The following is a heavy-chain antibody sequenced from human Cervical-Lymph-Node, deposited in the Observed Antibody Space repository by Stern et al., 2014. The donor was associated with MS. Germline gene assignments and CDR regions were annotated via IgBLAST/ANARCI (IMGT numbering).Heavy chain of an antibody. CDR3: AREGHYYDTTGYLAH. D-gene: IGHD3-22*01. Sequence: VQLVQSGADVKKPGASVKVSCKASGYTFTGYLLHWVRQAPGQGLDWMGWINPNNGGTTYAQNFQGRVTLTRDTTISTAYMELSSLRSDDTAFYYCAREGHYYDTTGYLAHWGQGTLLTVSS. J-gene: IGHJ5*02. CDR2: INPNNGGT. CDR1: GYTFTGYL. V-gene: IGHV1-2*02.